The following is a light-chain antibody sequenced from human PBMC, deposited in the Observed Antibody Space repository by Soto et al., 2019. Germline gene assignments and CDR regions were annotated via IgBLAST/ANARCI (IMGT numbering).Light chain of an antibody. CDR1: SGHNTYS. V-gene: IGLV4-69*01. CDR3: QTWANGIQV. CDR2: LKSDGSH. Sequence: QPVLTQSPSASASLGASVKLTCTLSSGHNTYSIAWHQQQPEKGPRFLMKLKSDGSHSRGDGIPDRFSGSSSGAERYLTISSLQSEDEADYYCQTWANGIQVFVGGTKLTVL. J-gene: IGLJ2*01.